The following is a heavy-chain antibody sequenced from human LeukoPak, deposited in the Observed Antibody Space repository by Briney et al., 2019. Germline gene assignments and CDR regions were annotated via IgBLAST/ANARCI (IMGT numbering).Heavy chain of an antibody. CDR2: IYYSGST. J-gene: IGHJ4*02. V-gene: IGHV4-59*01. D-gene: IGHD2-15*01. CDR3: ASPGYCSGGSCYNKNFDY. CDR1: GGPISSYY. Sequence: SETLSLTCTVSGGPISSYYWSWIRQPPGKGLEWIGYIYYSGSTNYNPSLKSRVTISVDTSKNQFSLKLSSVTAADTAVYYCASPGYCSGGSCYNKNFDYWGQGTLVTVSS.